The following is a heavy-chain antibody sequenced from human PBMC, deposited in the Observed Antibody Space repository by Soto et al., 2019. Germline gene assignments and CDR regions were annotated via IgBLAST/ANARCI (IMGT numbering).Heavy chain of an antibody. J-gene: IGHJ6*03. CDR1: GYTFTSYA. D-gene: IGHD4-4*01. Sequence: ASVKVSCKASGYTFTSYAMHWVRQAPGQRLEWMGWINAGNGNTKYSQKFQGRVTITRDTSASTAYMELSSLRSEDTAVYYCARGGTVTTSFYYYMDVWGKGTTVTVSS. V-gene: IGHV1-3*01. CDR3: ARGGTVTTSFYYYMDV. CDR2: INAGNGNT.